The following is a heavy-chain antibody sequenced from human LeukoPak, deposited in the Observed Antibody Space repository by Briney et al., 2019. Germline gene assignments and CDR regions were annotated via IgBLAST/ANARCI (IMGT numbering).Heavy chain of an antibody. V-gene: IGHV1-8*01. CDR1: GYTLTELS. CDR3: ARDLDNGSYEAFDI. CDR2: MNPNSGNT. J-gene: IGHJ3*02. Sequence: GASVKVSCKVSGYTLTELSMHWVRQATGQGLEWMGWMNPNSGNTGYAQKFQGRVTMTRNTSISTAYMELSSLRSGDTAVYYCARDLDNGSYEAFDIWGQGTMVTVSS. D-gene: IGHD1-26*01.